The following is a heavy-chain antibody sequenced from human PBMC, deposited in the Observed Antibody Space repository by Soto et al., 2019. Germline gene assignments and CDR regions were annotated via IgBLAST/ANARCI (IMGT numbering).Heavy chain of an antibody. CDR2: IYPGDSDT. V-gene: IGHV5-51*01. CDR3: ARQPAWVASKLGMDV. J-gene: IGHJ6*02. CDR1: GYSFTSNW. Sequence: GESLKIACQVTGYSFTSNWVAWVRQKPGKGLEWMGIIYPGDSDTRYSPSFQGQVIMSADRATSTAYLQWISLRASDTAMYYCARQPAWVASKLGMDVWGQGXTLTVYS. D-gene: IGHD2-15*01.